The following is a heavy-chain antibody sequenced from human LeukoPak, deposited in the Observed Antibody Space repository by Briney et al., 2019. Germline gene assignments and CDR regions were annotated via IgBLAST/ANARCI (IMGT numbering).Heavy chain of an antibody. Sequence: ASAKVSCKASGYTFTSYGISWVRQAPGQGLEWMGWISAYNGNTNYAQKLQGRVTMTTDTSTSTAYMELRSLRSDDTAVYYCASSSSVPNDAFDIWGQGTMVTVSS. CDR3: ASSSSVPNDAFDI. V-gene: IGHV1-18*01. CDR2: ISAYNGNT. J-gene: IGHJ3*02. D-gene: IGHD6-6*01. CDR1: GYTFTSYG.